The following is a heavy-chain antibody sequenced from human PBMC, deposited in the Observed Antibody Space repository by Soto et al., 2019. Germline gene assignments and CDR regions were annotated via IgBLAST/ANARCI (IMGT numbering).Heavy chain of an antibody. CDR1: GFTFDDYG. V-gene: IGHV3-20*01. CDR2: INWNGGST. CDR3: AREEKDHYYYYYMDV. Sequence: PGGSLRLSCAAPGFTFDDYGMSWVRQAPGKGLEWVSGINWNGGSTGYADSVKGRFTISRDNAKNSLYLQMNSLRAEDTALYHCAREEKDHYYYYYMDVWGKGTTVTVSS. J-gene: IGHJ6*03.